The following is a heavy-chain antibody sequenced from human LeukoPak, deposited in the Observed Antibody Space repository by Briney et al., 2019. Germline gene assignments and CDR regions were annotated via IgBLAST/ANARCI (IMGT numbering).Heavy chain of an antibody. CDR3: ARDYVDDIPMIKDY. Sequence: ASVKVSCRASGYTFTSYHMHWVRQAPGQGLEWMGKINLSGGSTTYAQKFQGRVTMTRDTSTSTVYMELSSLRSEDTAVYYCARDYVDDIPMIKDYWGQGTLVTVSS. V-gene: IGHV1-46*01. J-gene: IGHJ4*02. CDR2: INLSGGST. CDR1: GYTFTSYH. D-gene: IGHD2-8*01.